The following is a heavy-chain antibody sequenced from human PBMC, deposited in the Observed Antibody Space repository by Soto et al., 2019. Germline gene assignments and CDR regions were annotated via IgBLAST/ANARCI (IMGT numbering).Heavy chain of an antibody. CDR3: SSQTYSYAWHH. J-gene: IGHJ5*02. V-gene: IGHV4-4*02. D-gene: IGHD5-18*01. CDR2: FSHSGST. CDR1: RCWSSSNC. Sequence: PVRRRATSALPRTGEVSRCWSSSNCERSVRQPPGKGRESIGEFSHSGSTYYHPSLNGRVTISVDKSKNHFSLDLSSVTAADTAVYYCSSQTYSYAWHHWGQGIQVTVSS.